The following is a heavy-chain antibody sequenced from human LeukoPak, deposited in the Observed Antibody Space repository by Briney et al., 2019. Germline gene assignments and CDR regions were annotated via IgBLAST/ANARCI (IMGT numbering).Heavy chain of an antibody. J-gene: IGHJ5*02. CDR1: GGTFSSYA. CDR2: IIPILGIA. Sequence: SVKVSCKASGGTFSSYAISWVRQAPGQGLEWMGRIIPILGIANYAQKFQGRVTITADKSTSTAYMELSSLRSEDTAVYYCARGVATITVSVYRRYNWFDPWGQGTLVTASS. V-gene: IGHV1-69*04. D-gene: IGHD5-12*01. CDR3: ARGVATITVSVYRRYNWFDP.